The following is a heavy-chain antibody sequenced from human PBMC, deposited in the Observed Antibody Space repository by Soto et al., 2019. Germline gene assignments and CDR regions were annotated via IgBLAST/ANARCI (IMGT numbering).Heavy chain of an antibody. Sequence: QLQLQESGSGLVKPSQTLSLTCAVSGGSISSGGYSWSWIRQPPGKGLEWIGYIYHSGSTYYNPSLTGRVTRSVDRSKNQLSLKLSSVTAADAAEYYCARVPGLWGRGTLVTVSS. CDR3: ARVPGL. CDR2: IYHSGST. V-gene: IGHV4-30-2*01. CDR1: GGSISSGGYS. J-gene: IGHJ2*01.